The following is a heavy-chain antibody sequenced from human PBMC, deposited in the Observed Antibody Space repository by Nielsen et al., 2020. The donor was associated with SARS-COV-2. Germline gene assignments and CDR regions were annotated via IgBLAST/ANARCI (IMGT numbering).Heavy chain of an antibody. CDR2: IDPSDSYS. Sequence: VRQMPGKGLEWMGRIDPSDSYSDYSPSFQGHVTISADKSISTAYLQWNSLKASDTAMYYCARLDYDILTGYYYYGMDVWGQGTTVTVSS. D-gene: IGHD3-9*01. V-gene: IGHV5-10-1*01. CDR3: ARLDYDILTGYYYYGMDV. J-gene: IGHJ6*02.